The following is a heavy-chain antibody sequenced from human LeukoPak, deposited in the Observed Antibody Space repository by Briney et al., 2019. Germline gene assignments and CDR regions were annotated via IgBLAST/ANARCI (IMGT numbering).Heavy chain of an antibody. D-gene: IGHD6-13*01. V-gene: IGHV3-21*01. CDR3: ARALAAEGIYYFDY. CDR1: GFTFSSYS. CDR2: ISSSSTYI. J-gene: IGHJ4*02. Sequence: GGSLRLSCAVSGFTFSSYSMNWVRQAPGKGLEWVSSISSSSTYIYYADSVKGRFTISRDNAKNSLYLQMNSLRAEGTAVYYCARALAAEGIYYFDYWGQGTLVTVSS.